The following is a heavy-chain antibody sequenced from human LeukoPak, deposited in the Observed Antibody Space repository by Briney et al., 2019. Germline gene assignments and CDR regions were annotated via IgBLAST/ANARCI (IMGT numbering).Heavy chain of an antibody. V-gene: IGHV3-20*04. D-gene: IGHD3-3*01. CDR2: INWNGGST. Sequence: GGSLRLSCAASGFTFDDYGMSWVRQAPGKGLEGGSGINWNGGSTGYADSVKGRFTISRGNSKNSLYLQMNSLRAEDTALYYCARDFWFRSRPGSGPSFDYWGQGTLVTVSS. J-gene: IGHJ4*02. CDR1: GFTFDDYG. CDR3: ARDFWFRSRPGSGPSFDY.